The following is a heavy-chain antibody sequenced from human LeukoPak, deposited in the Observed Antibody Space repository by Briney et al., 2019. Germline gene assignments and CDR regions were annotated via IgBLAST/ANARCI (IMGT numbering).Heavy chain of an antibody. V-gene: IGHV3-15*01. CDR3: TTESTLGDFDY. J-gene: IGHJ4*02. CDR2: IKSKTDGGTT. Sequence: PGGCLRLSCAASGVTSSNAWMSWVRPTPGEGVGWVGRIKSKTDGGTTDYAAPVKGRFTISRDDSKNTLYLQMNSLKTEDTAVYYCTTESTLGDFDYWGQGTLVTVSS. CDR1: GVTSSNAW. D-gene: IGHD3-16*01.